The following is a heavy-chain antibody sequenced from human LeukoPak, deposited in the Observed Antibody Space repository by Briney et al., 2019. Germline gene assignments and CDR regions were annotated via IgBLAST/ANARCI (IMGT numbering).Heavy chain of an antibody. CDR3: ARVGVRFLESSHYYNYMDV. J-gene: IGHJ6*03. CDR2: IIPIFGTA. V-gene: IGHV1-69*01. Sequence: SVKVSCKASGGTFSSFSISWVRQAPGQGLEWMGGIIPIFGTANYAQKFQGSVTITADESTSTAYMELSSLRSDDTAVYYCARVGVRFLESSHYYNYMDVWGKGTTVTVSS. CDR1: GGTFSSFS. D-gene: IGHD3-3*01.